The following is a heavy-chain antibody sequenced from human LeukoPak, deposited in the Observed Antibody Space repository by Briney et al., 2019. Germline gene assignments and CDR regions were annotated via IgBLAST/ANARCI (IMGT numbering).Heavy chain of an antibody. J-gene: IGHJ4*02. V-gene: IGHV3-9*01. CDR2: ISWNSGSI. Sequence: GGSLRLSCAASGFTFDDYAMHWVRQAPGKGLEWVSGISWNSGSIGYADSVKGRFTIPRDNAKNSLYLQMNSLRAEDTALYYCAKDIGIYGDYVLWGQGTLVTVSS. CDR3: AKDIGIYGDYVL. CDR1: GFTFDDYA. D-gene: IGHD4-17*01.